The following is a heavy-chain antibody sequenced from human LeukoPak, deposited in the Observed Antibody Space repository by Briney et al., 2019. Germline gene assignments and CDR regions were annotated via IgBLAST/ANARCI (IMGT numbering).Heavy chain of an antibody. CDR3: AGPSYGDHPLGTTGMDV. D-gene: IGHD4-17*01. CDR1: GYTFTGYY. V-gene: IGHV1-2*02. CDR2: INPNSGDT. Sequence: GASVKVSCKASGYTFTGYYIHWVRHAPGQGLEWMVWINPNSGDTNYAQKFQGRGTITRGTSISTAYMKLSRLRFDDTAVYYCAGPSYGDHPLGTTGMDVWGQGTTVTVSS. J-gene: IGHJ6*02.